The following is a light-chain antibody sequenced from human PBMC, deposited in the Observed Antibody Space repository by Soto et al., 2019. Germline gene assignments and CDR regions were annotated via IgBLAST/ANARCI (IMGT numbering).Light chain of an antibody. Sequence: QSALTQPTSVSWSPGQSITISCTGNHNDIGTYDYVSWYQQHPGRAPRLLIHGVTTRPSGISGRFSASKSGLTASLTISGLQTAEEADYYCSSFTSNRIYVLGPGNKVTV. V-gene: IGLV2-14*03. CDR2: GVT. J-gene: IGLJ1*01. CDR1: HNDIGTYDY. CDR3: SSFTSNRIYV.